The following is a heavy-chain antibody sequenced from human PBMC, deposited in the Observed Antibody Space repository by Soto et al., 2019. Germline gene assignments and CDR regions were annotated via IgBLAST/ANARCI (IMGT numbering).Heavy chain of an antibody. CDR3: ARDMWGANWNYVQQAYYYYYGMDV. Sequence: SETLSLTCTVSGGSISSGDYYWSWIRQPPGKGLEWIGYIYYSGSTYYNPSLKSRVTISVDTSKNQFSLKLSSVTAADTAVYYCARDMWGANWNYVQQAYYYYYGMDVWGQGTTVTVYS. V-gene: IGHV4-30-4*01. CDR2: IYYSGST. D-gene: IGHD1-7*01. J-gene: IGHJ6*02. CDR1: GGSISSGDYY.